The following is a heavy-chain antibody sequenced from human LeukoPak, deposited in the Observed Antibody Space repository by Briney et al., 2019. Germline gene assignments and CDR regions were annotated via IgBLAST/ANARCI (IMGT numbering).Heavy chain of an antibody. D-gene: IGHD3-16*01. CDR3: ATQRGSYLWGTDFDY. J-gene: IGHJ4*02. CDR2: INPNCSDT. V-gene: IGHV1-2*02. CDR1: GYTFTGYY. Sequence: ASVKVSCKASGYTFTGYYMHWVRQAPGQGLEWMGWINPNCSDTKYAQKFQGRVTMTRDTSSSTAYMELSRLKSDDTAVYYCATQRGSYLWGTDFDYWGQGTLVTVSS.